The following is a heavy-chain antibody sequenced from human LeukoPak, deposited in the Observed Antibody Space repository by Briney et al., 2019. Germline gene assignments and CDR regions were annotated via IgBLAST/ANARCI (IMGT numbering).Heavy chain of an antibody. CDR1: GGSISSSSYY. J-gene: IGHJ6*03. Sequence: SSETLSLTCTVSGGSISSSSYYWGWIRQPPGKGLEWIGSIYYSGSTYYNPSLKSRVTISVDTSKNQFSLKLSSVTAADTAVYYCARGTGGPNYYYYYMDVWGKGTTVTVSS. D-gene: IGHD3-16*01. CDR2: IYYSGST. CDR3: ARGTGGPNYYYYYMDV. V-gene: IGHV4-39*07.